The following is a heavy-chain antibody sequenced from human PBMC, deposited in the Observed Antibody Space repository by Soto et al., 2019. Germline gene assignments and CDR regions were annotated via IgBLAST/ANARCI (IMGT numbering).Heavy chain of an antibody. CDR3: AREGGYFDSSGSGVYHYHGVDV. D-gene: IGHD3-22*01. Sequence: SATQSLPCTVSGGSISTYFGSWIRQPAGWGLEWIGRIYTTGSTNYNPSLKSRVTMSLDTSRNQFSLKLSSVTAADTAVYYCAREGGYFDSSGSGVYHYHGVDVWGQGTTVTVSS. CDR2: IYTTGST. CDR1: GGSISTYF. J-gene: IGHJ6*02. V-gene: IGHV4-4*07.